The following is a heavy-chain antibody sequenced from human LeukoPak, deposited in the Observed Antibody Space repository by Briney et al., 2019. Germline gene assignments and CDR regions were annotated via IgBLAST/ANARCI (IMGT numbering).Heavy chain of an antibody. J-gene: IGHJ6*02. CDR2: IYHSGST. CDR1: GGSISSGGYY. V-gene: IGHV4-30-2*01. Sequence: SETLSLTCTVSGGSISSGGYYWSWIRQPPGKGLEWIGYIYHSGSTYYNPSLKSRVTISVDRSKNQFSLKLTFVTAADTAVYYCASDVLGFGELLSYFYNGMDVWAKGPRSPSP. CDR3: ASDVLGFGELLSYFYNGMDV. D-gene: IGHD3-10*01.